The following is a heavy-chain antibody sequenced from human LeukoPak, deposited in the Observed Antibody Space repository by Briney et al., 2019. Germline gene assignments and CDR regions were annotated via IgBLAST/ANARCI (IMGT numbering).Heavy chain of an antibody. D-gene: IGHD1-7*01. CDR1: GYTFINYD. CDR2: MNPNNGRT. Sequence: ASVKVSCEASGYTFINYDINWVRQATAQGLEWMGWMNPNNGRTGYAQKFQGRVTMTRNSSISTAYMELNTLTSDDPAVYYCARGSWITGTTSYYYPMDVWGKGTTVTVSS. V-gene: IGHV1-8*01. J-gene: IGHJ6*03. CDR3: ARGSWITGTTSYYYPMDV.